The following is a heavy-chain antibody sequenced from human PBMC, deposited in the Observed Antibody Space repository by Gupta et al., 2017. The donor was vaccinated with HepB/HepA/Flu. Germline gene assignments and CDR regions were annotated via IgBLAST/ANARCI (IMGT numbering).Heavy chain of an antibody. D-gene: IGHD6-13*01. CDR2: IWYDGSNK. V-gene: IGHV3-33*01. CDR3: AREKQQPRYRGRYGAFDI. CDR1: GFTFSSYG. J-gene: IGHJ3*02. Sequence: QVQLVESGGGVVQPGRSLRLSCAASGFTFSSYGMHWVRPVPGKGLEWVAVIWYDGSNKYYADSVKGRFTISRDNSKNTLYLQMNSLRAEDTAVYYCAREKQQPRYRGRYGAFDIWGQGTMVTVSS.